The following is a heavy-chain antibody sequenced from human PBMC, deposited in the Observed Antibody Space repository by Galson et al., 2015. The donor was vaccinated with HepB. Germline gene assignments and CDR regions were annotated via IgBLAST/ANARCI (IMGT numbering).Heavy chain of an antibody. CDR3: TRRGTMIRGVLGAMGMDV. Sequence: SLRLSCAASGFTFGGSTIHWVRQVSGKGLEWIGRVGSKAKTYATVYAVSVKGRFTLSRDDSKSTAFLQMDSLRTEDTAVYFCTRRGTMIRGVLGAMGMDVWGQGTTVIVSS. J-gene: IGHJ6*02. CDR1: GFTFGGST. CDR2: VGSKAKTYAT. V-gene: IGHV3-73*01. D-gene: IGHD3-10*01.